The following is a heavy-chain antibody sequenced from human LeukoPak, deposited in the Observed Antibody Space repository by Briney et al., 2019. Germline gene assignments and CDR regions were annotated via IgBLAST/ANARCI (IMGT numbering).Heavy chain of an antibody. CDR1: GFTFSSYA. V-gene: IGHV3-23*01. J-gene: IGHJ4*02. Sequence: GGSLRLYCAASGFTFSSYAMSWVRQAPGKGLEWVSAISGSGCSTYYADSVKGRFTISRDNSKNTLYLQMNSLRAEDTAVYYCAKLDSSGYYFDYWGQGTLVTVSS. CDR2: ISGSGCST. D-gene: IGHD3-22*01. CDR3: AKLDSSGYYFDY.